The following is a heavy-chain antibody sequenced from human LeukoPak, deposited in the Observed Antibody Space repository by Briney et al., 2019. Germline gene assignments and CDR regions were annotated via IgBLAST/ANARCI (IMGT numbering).Heavy chain of an antibody. J-gene: IGHJ6*02. CDR1: GYTFTSYD. CDR3: ARGDTWIQSYRYYGMDV. CDR2: MNPNSGNT. V-gene: IGHV1-8*01. D-gene: IGHD5-18*01. Sequence: ASEKVSCKASGYTFTSYDINWVRQATGQGLEWMGWMNPNSGNTGYAQKFQGRVTMTRNTSISTAYMELSSLRSEDTAVYYCARGDTWIQSYRYYGMDVWGQGTTVTVSS.